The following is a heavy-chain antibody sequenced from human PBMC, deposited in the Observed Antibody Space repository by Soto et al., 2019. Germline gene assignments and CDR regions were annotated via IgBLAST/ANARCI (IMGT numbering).Heavy chain of an antibody. CDR1: GFTFSDYS. V-gene: IGHV3-48*02. J-gene: IGHJ4*02. Sequence: GGSLRLSCAASGFTFSDYSMNWVRQAPGRGLEWVAYSSSGSSAIYYADSVKGRFTISRDNVKNSLYLQMNSLRDEDTAVYYCARDTPFDYWGQGALVTVSS. CDR2: SSSGSSAI. CDR3: ARDTPFDY.